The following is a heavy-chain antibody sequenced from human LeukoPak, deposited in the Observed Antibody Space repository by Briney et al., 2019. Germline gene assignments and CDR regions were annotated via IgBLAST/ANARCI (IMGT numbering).Heavy chain of an antibody. CDR3: ARDNHYYGSGSYY. J-gene: IGHJ4*02. CDR2: IYSGGST. Sequence: GGSLRLSCASSGFTFSNYPMAWVRQAPGKGLEWVSVIYSGGSTYYADSVKGRFTISRDNSKNTLYLQMNSLRAEDTAVYYCARDNHYYGSGSYYWGQGTLVTVSS. D-gene: IGHD3-10*01. V-gene: IGHV3-66*01. CDR1: GFTFSNYP.